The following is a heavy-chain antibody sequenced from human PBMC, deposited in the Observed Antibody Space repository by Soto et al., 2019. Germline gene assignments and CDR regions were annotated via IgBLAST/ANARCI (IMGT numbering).Heavy chain of an antibody. V-gene: IGHV3-74*01. CDR3: AREETAWPLAYGLDV. D-gene: IGHD2-21*02. Sequence: PGGSLRLSCAASGFTFSSYWMHWVRQAPGKGLVWVSRINSDGSSTSYADSVKGRFTISRDNAKNTLYLQMNSLRAEDTGVYYCAREETAWPLAYGLDVWGQGTTVTVSS. CDR1: GFTFSSYW. CDR2: INSDGSST. J-gene: IGHJ6*02.